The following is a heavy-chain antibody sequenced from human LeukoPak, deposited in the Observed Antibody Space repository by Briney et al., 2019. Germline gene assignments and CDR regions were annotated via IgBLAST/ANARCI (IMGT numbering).Heavy chain of an antibody. CDR1: GFTFSSYS. Sequence: GGSLRLSRAASGFTFSSYSMNWVRQAPGKGLEWVSSISSSSSYIYYADSVKGRFTISRDNSKNTLYLQMNSLRAEDTAVYYCAKINRVYSSGWYLANYYFDYWGQGTLVTVSS. V-gene: IGHV3-21*04. CDR3: AKINRVYSSGWYLANYYFDY. CDR2: ISSSSSYI. J-gene: IGHJ4*02. D-gene: IGHD6-19*01.